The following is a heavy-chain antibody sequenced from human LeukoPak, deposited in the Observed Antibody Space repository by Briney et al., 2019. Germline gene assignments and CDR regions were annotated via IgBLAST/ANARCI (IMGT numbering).Heavy chain of an antibody. CDR1: GVMFSSSW. J-gene: IGHJ4*02. V-gene: IGHV3-7*01. Sequence: GGSLRLSCAASGVMFSSSWMAWVRQAPGKGLEWVANIKEDGSDKNYVDSVKGRFTISRDNAKNSLYLQMNSLRAEDTAVYYCARDAAYGYDRFDYWGQGTQVTVSS. D-gene: IGHD5-18*01. CDR2: IKEDGSDK. CDR3: ARDAAYGYDRFDY.